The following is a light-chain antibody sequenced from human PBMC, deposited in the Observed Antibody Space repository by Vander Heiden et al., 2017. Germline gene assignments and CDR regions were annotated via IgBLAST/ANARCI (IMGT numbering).Light chain of an antibody. J-gene: IGKJ1*01. CDR3: QQSYSTPRTWT. CDR2: AAS. Sequence: DIQMPQSPSSLSASVGDRVTITCRASQSISSYLNWYQQKPGKAPKLLIYAASSLQSGVPSRFSGSGSGTDFTLTISSLQPEDFATYYCQQSYSTPRTWTFGQGTKVEIK. V-gene: IGKV1-39*01. CDR1: QSISSY.